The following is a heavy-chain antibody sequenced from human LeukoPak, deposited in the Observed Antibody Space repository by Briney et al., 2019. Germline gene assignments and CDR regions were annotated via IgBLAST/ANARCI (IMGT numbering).Heavy chain of an antibody. J-gene: IGHJ6*03. D-gene: IGHD1-7*01. CDR2: IYPGDSDT. CDR1: GYSFTSYW. CDR3: ARRPGTTLNYMDV. Sequence: GESLKISCKGSGYSFTSYWIGRVRQMPGKGLEWMGIIYPGDSDTRYSPSFQGQVTISADKSISTAYLQWSSLKASDTAMYYCARRPGTTLNYMDVWGKGTTVTVSS. V-gene: IGHV5-51*01.